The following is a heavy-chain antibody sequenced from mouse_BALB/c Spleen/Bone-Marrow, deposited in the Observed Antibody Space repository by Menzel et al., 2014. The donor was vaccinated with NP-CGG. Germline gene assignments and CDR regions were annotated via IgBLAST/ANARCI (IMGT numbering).Heavy chain of an antibody. J-gene: IGHJ2*01. CDR3: TRSWDRYYFDY. V-gene: IGHV1-5*01. D-gene: IGHD3-3*01. CDR2: IYPGNSDT. CDR1: GYTFTSYW. Sequence: EVKLVESGTVLARPGASVKTSCKASGYTFTSYWMHWVKQRPGQGLEWIGAIYPGNSDTSYNQKFKGKAKLTAVTSTSTAYMELSSLTNEDSAVYYCTRSWDRYYFDYWGQGTTLTVSS.